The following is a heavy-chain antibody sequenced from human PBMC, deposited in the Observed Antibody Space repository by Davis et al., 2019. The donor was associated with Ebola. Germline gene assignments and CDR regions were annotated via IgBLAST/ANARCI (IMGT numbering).Heavy chain of an antibody. CDR3: AGGESGWDASDI. Sequence: GESLKISCAASGFTFSTYTMTWVRQAPGKGLEWVSSISISSAFIYYADSVKGRFTVSRDNAKSSLSLQMNSLRVEDTAVYYCAGGESGWDASDIWGRGTMVTVSS. CDR2: ISISSAFI. J-gene: IGHJ3*02. D-gene: IGHD6-19*01. CDR1: GFTFSTYT. V-gene: IGHV3-21*01.